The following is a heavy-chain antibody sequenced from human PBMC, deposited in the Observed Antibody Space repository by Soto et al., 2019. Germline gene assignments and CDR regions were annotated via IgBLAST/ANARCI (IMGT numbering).Heavy chain of an antibody. Sequence: SETLSLTCSVSCTSVSNYYWSWIRQPAGKGLEHIGRIYTSGSTSYNPSLKSRVTMSMDTSQTQIYLNLTSVTAADTAVYYCARGGIQLSYAFDYWGQGILVTAPQ. CDR2: IYTSGST. D-gene: IGHD5-18*01. J-gene: IGHJ4*02. CDR3: ARGGIQLSYAFDY. CDR1: CTSVSNYY. V-gene: IGHV4-4*07.